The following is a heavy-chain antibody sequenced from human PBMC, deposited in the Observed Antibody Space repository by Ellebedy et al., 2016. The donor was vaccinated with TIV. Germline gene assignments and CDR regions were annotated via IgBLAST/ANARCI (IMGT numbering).Heavy chain of an antibody. CDR1: GFILGSFG. Sequence: GGSLRLSCAASGFILGSFGMHWVRQAPGKGLEWLAFISYDGNNKYIEDSVKGRLTISRDNSMNALYLQMDSLRAEDTAVYYCAKEAYDILTGSQMYGMDVWGQGTTVTVSS. CDR2: ISYDGNNK. J-gene: IGHJ6*02. V-gene: IGHV3-30*18. D-gene: IGHD3-9*01. CDR3: AKEAYDILTGSQMYGMDV.